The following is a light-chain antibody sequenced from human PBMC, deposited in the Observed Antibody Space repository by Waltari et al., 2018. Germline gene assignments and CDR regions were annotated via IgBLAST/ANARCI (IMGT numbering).Light chain of an antibody. J-gene: IGKJ3*01. CDR1: RSVSVY. Sequence: EIVLTQSPATLSLSPGERATLSCRTSRSVSVYLAWYQHKPGQAPRLLLSDASNRATGIPARFSGSGSETDFTLSINNLEPDDSATYYCQQRNDWPPTFGPGTKVDIK. CDR3: QQRNDWPPT. V-gene: IGKV3-11*01. CDR2: DAS.